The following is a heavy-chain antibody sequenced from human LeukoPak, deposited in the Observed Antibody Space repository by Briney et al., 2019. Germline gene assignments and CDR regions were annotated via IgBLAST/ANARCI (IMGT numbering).Heavy chain of an antibody. V-gene: IGHV5-51*01. J-gene: IGHJ4*02. CDR1: GSRFTSYW. CDR3: ARGGSYYGLFDD. D-gene: IGHD1-26*01. CDR2: IYPGDSDT. Sequence: GGPLHISCKGSGSRFTSYWIGWARQLPGKGLEWMGIIYPGDSDTRYSPSFQGQVTISADKSISTAYLQWSSLKASDTAMYYCARGGSYYGLFDDWGQGTLVTVSS.